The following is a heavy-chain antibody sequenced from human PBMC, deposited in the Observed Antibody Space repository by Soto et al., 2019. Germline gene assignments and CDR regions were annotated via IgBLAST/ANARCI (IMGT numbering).Heavy chain of an antibody. CDR1: GGSISSSSYY. D-gene: IGHD3-10*01. V-gene: IGHV4-39*01. CDR3: AWTGMVRGVISGDYYYGMDV. J-gene: IGHJ6*02. CDR2: IYYSGST. Sequence: ETLSLTCTVSGGSISSSSYYWGWIRQPPGKGLEWIGSIYYSGSTYYNPSLKSRVTISVDTSKNQFSLKLSSVTAADTAVYYCAWTGMVRGVISGDYYYGMDVWGQGTTVTVSS.